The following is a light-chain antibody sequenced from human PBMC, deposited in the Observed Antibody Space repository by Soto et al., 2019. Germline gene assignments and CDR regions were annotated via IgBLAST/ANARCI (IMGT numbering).Light chain of an antibody. V-gene: IGKV1-12*01. CDR2: AAS. CDR1: RDIGDR. CDR3: LQASTFPRK. Sequence: DIQITHSPCSVSASVGERVTITCRASRDIGDRLAWFRHKPGKAPQLLIQAASTLVRETPSRFSGSGSGTDFLLTINNLQPEDFATYYCLQASTFPRKFGQGTKVDIK. J-gene: IGKJ1*01.